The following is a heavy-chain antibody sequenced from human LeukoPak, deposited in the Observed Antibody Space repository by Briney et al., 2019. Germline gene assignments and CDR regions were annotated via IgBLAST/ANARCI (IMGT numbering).Heavy chain of an antibody. CDR2: IYYSGSA. V-gene: IGHV4-59*01. J-gene: IGHJ2*01. D-gene: IGHD3-22*01. CDR3: ARTYYYDSSGYYYVYFVL. Sequence: SETLSLTCTVSGGSISSYYWSWIRQPPGKGLEWIGYIYYSGSANYNPSLKSRVTISVDTSKNQFSLKLSSVTAADTAVYYCARTYYYDSSGYYYVYFVLWGRGTLVTVSS. CDR1: GGSISSYY.